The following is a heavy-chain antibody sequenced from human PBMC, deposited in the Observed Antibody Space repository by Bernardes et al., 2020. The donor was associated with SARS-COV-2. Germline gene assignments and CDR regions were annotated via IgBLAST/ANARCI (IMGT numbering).Heavy chain of an antibody. CDR1: GYTFTSFA. CDR2: ISGYNGNT. D-gene: IGHD3-22*01. Sequence: ASVKVSCKTSGYTFTSFAVTWLRQAPGQGLEWMGWISGYNGNTNYAQKFRDRVTFTTDTSTTTASMELRELGSDDTAIYYCARVWDSSGVYSVVDHWGQGTLVTVSS. J-gene: IGHJ4*02. V-gene: IGHV1-18*04. CDR3: ARVWDSSGVYSVVDH.